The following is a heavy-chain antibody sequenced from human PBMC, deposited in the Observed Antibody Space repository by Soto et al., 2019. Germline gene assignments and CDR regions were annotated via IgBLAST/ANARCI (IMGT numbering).Heavy chain of an antibody. CDR3: GRCTSTSCHLGSDY. D-gene: IGHD2-2*01. J-gene: IGHJ4*02. CDR1: GFTLSSYA. V-gene: IGHV3-30-3*01. CDR2: ISHDGINK. Sequence: FLRLSFGAAGFTLSSYAMNWVRRAPGKGLEWVALISHDGINKYYADSVRGRFTISRDSSTNTLYLQMNSLRAADTAVYYCGRCTSTSCHLGSDYWGQGTLVTVSS.